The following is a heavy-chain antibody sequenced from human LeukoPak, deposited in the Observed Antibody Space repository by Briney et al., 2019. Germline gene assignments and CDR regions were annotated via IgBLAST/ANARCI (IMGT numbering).Heavy chain of an antibody. J-gene: IGHJ4*02. D-gene: IGHD1-14*01. V-gene: IGHV1-69*04. CDR1: GGTFSSYA. Sequence: ASVKVSCKASGGTFSSYASSWVRQAPGQGLEWMGRIIPILGIANYAQKFQGRVTITADKSTSTAYMELSSLRSDDTAVYYCARGGTDGAGYRRSGYWGQGTLVTVSS. CDR2: IIPILGIA. CDR3: ARGGTDGAGYRRSGY.